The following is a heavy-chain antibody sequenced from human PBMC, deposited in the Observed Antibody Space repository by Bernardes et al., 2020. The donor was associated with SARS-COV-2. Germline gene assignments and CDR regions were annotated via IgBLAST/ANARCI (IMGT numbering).Heavy chain of an antibody. V-gene: IGHV3-23*01. CDR3: AKAFYSSTVGYGMDV. J-gene: IGHJ6*02. CDR1: GFTFSSYA. Sequence: GWSLRLSCAASGFTFSSYAMSWVRQAPGKGLEWVSAISGSGGSTYYADSVKGRFTISRDNSKNTLYLQMNSLRAEDTAVYYCAKAFYSSTVGYGMDVWGQGTTVTVAS. D-gene: IGHD6-13*01. CDR2: ISGSGGST.